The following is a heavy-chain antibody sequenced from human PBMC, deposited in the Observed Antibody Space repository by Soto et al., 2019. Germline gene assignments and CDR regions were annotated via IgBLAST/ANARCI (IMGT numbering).Heavy chain of an antibody. Sequence: SETLSLPGTVTGGAISSYYWGWIRQPPGKGLEWIGYIYYRGSTNYNPSLKSRVTISVDTSTSTVYMELSRLRSEDTAVYYCARDEVVVAANLDYWGQGTLVTVSS. J-gene: IGHJ4*02. D-gene: IGHD2-15*01. V-gene: IGHV4-59*13. CDR2: IYYRGST. CDR3: ARDEVVVAANLDY. CDR1: GGAISSYY.